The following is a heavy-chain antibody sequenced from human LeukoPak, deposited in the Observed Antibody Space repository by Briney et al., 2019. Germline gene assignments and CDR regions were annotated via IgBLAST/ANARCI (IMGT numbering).Heavy chain of an antibody. V-gene: IGHV3-21*01. CDR1: GFTVSSYW. CDR3: ARATSGSRDGYNWRFDY. J-gene: IGHJ4*02. CDR2: ITSSSYYI. D-gene: IGHD5-24*01. Sequence: GRSLRLSCAASGFTVSSYWMSWVRQAPGKGLEWVSSITSSSYYIYYADSVKCRFTISRHNAKNSLYLQLNSLSAEDTAVYYCARATSGSRDGYNWRFDYWGQGTLVTVSS.